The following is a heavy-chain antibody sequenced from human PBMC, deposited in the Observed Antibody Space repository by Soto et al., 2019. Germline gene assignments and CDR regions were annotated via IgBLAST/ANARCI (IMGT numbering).Heavy chain of an antibody. CDR2: IWYDGSNK. J-gene: IGHJ6*02. Sequence: QVQLVESGGGVVQPGRSLRLSCAASGFTFSSYGMHWVRQAPGKGLEWVAVIWYDGSNKYYADSVKGRFTISRDNSKNTLYLQMNSLRAEDTAVYYCARDDTLTSAYCRRTRWSLDGMDVWGQGTTVTVSS. CDR3: ARDDTLTSAYCRRTRWSLDGMDV. D-gene: IGHD2-2*01. V-gene: IGHV3-33*01. CDR1: GFTFSSYG.